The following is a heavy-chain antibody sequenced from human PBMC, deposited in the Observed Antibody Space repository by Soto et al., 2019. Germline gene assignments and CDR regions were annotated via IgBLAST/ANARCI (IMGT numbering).Heavy chain of an antibody. CDR1: GGSISSYY. CDR2: IYYSGST. V-gene: IGHV4-59*08. D-gene: IGHD6-6*01. J-gene: IGHJ5*02. CDR3: ARLIEYSSSWGDVWFDP. Sequence: SETLSLTCTVSGGSISSYYWSWIRQPPGKGLEWIGYIYYSGSTNYNPSLKSRVTISVDTSKNQFSLKLSSVTAADTAVYYCARLIEYSSSWGDVWFDPWGQGTLVTVSS.